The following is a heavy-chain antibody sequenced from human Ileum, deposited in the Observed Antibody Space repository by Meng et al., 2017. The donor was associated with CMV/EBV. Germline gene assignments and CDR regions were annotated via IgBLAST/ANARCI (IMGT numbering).Heavy chain of an antibody. V-gene: IGHV3-9*01. CDR2: ISWNSGSI. Sequence: GGSLRLSCAASGFTFDDYAMHWVRQAPGKGLEWVSGISWNSGSIGYADSVKGRFTISRDNAKNSLYLQMNSLRAEDTALYYCAKDMGYSYGAYGMDVWGQGTTVTVSS. D-gene: IGHD5-18*01. J-gene: IGHJ6*02. CDR3: AKDMGYSYGAYGMDV. CDR1: GFTFDDYA.